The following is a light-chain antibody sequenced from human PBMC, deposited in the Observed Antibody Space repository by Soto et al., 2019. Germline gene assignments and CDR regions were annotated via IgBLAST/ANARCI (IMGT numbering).Light chain of an antibody. CDR1: QSISYW. J-gene: IGKJ4*01. V-gene: IGKV1-5*03. CDR2: NAS. Sequence: DIQMTQSPSTLSASVGDRVTITCRASQSISYWLAWHQQKPGKAPNLLIYNASTLESGVPSRFSGSGSGTEFTLTINSLQPDDFATYYCQQYNSYPLTFGGGTKVEIK. CDR3: QQYNSYPLT.